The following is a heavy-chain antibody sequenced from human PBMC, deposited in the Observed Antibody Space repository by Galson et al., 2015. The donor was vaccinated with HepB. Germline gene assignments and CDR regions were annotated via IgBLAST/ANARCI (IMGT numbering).Heavy chain of an antibody. V-gene: IGHV4-34*01. Sequence: LRLSCAASGFTFSDYYMSWIRQPPGKGLEWIGEINHSGSTNYNPSLKSRVTISVDTSKNQFSLKLSSVTAADTAVYYCARAARSPSHVHYYMDVWGKGTTVTVSS. CDR3: ARAARSPSHVHYYMDV. CDR1: GFTFSDYY. J-gene: IGHJ6*03. D-gene: IGHD6-6*01. CDR2: INHSGST.